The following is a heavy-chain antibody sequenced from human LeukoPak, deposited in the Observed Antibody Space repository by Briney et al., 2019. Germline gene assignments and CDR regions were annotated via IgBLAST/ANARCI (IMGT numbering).Heavy chain of an antibody. CDR2: IYHSGSN. J-gene: IGHJ4*02. V-gene: IGHV4-30-2*01. CDR1: GGSISSGGYS. Sequence: PSETLSLTCAVSGGSISSGGYSWSWIRQPPGKGLEWIGYIYHSGSNYYNPSLKSRVTISVDRSKNQFSLKLSSVTAADTAVYYCARGGEAETFDYWGQGTLVTVSS. D-gene: IGHD3-10*01. CDR3: ARGGEAETFDY.